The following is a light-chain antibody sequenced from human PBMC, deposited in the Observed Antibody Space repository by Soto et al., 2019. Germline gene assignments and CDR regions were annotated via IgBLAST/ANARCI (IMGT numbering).Light chain of an antibody. V-gene: IGKV1-9*01. CDR1: QGISSF. Sequence: IQLTQTPSSLSASVGDRVTITCRASQGISSFLAWYQPKPGNAPKLLIYAASSLQSGVPSRFSGSGFGTDFTLTITSLQPEDFATYYCQQVESYPSTFGGGTKVDIK. CDR2: AAS. J-gene: IGKJ4*01. CDR3: QQVESYPST.